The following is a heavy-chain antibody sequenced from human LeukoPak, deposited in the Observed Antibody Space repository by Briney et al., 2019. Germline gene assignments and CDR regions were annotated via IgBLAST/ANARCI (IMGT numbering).Heavy chain of an antibody. V-gene: IGHV3-33*01. CDR1: GFTFRNHG. CDR3: ARDRGSYYIDF. CDR2: IWYDGSNK. Sequence: GGSLRLSCAASGFTFRNHGMHWVRQAPGKGLEWVAVIWYDGSNKYYADSVKGRFTFSRDNSKNTLSLQMDSLRAEDTALYYCARDRGSYYIDFWGQGTPVTVSS. J-gene: IGHJ4*02. D-gene: IGHD1-1*01.